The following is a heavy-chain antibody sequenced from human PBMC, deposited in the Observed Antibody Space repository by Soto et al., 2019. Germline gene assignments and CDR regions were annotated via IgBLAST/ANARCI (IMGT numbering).Heavy chain of an antibody. CDR2: IKSKTDGGTT. CDR1: GFTFSNAW. V-gene: IGHV3-15*07. Sequence: PGGSLRLSCAASGFTFSNAWMNWVHQAPGKGLEWVGRIKSKTDGGTTDYAAPVKGRFTISRDDSKNTLYLQMNSLKTEDTAVYYCTTALRYCSSTSCYEFDYWGQGTLVTVSS. J-gene: IGHJ4*02. D-gene: IGHD2-2*01. CDR3: TTALRYCSSTSCYEFDY.